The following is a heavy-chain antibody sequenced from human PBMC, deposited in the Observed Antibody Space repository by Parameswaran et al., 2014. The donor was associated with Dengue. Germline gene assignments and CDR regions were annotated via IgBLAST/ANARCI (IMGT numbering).Heavy chain of an antibody. V-gene: IGHV1-69*01. Sequence: WVRQAPGQGLEWMGGIIPVFGTTKYAQKFQGRVTIIADESTNTAYMELSSLRSEDTAVYYCAKDNQAAAIDYWGQGTLVTVSS. D-gene: IGHD2-2*01. CDR2: IIPVFGTT. J-gene: IGHJ4*02. CDR3: AKDNQAAAIDY.